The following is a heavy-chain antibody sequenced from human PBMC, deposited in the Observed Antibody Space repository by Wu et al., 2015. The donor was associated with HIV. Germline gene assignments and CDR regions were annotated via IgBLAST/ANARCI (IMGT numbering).Heavy chain of an antibody. CDR1: GYTLSRYG. V-gene: IGHV1-18*01. J-gene: IGHJ3*02. CDR3: ARDPLRAHLHDGLDI. Sequence: QVQLVQSGAEVKKAGASVKVSCKASGYTLSRYGITWVRQAPGQGLEWIGWISLYNGNTNYAQKFQGRVTMTTDTSASRVYMELRSLRPDDTAVYYCARDPLRAHLHDGLDIWGQGTLVTVSS. CDR2: ISLYNGNT. D-gene: IGHD4-11*01.